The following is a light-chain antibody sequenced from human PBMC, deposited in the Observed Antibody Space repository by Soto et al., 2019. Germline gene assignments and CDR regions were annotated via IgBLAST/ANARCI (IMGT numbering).Light chain of an antibody. Sequence: VLTQSPDTLSLSPGATATLSCRASQSIDTYSAWYQFKPGQRPRLLIYGASSRALGIPDRFICRGSGTNFTLTIHRLEPEDFAVYFCQHYASPPITFGQGTRLEIK. V-gene: IGKV3-20*01. CDR2: GAS. CDR3: QHYASPPIT. J-gene: IGKJ5*01. CDR1: QSIDTY.